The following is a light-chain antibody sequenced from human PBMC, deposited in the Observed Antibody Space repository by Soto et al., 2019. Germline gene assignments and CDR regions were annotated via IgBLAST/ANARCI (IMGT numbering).Light chain of an antibody. J-gene: IGKJ4*01. CDR1: QSVSSN. Sequence: EIVMTQSPATLSVSPGERATLSCRASQSVSSNLAWYQQKPGQAPRLLIYDASTRATGIPARFSGRGSGTEYTLTISSRQSEDSAVYYCQQCSWHPFTVTFGGGTKVEIK. V-gene: IGKV3-15*01. CDR3: QQCSWHPFTVT. CDR2: DAS.